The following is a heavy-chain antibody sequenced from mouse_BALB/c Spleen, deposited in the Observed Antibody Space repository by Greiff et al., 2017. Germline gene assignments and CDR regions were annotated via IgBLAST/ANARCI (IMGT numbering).Heavy chain of an antibody. Sequence: EVKLVESGGDLVKPGGSLKLSCAASGFTFSSYGMSWVRQTPDKRLEWVATISSGGSYTYYPDSVKGRFTISRDNAKNTLYLQMSSLKSEDTAMYYCARQAIGGAMDYWGQGTSVTVSS. CDR1: GFTFSSYG. D-gene: IGHD2-14*01. J-gene: IGHJ4*01. V-gene: IGHV5-6*01. CDR2: ISSGGSYT. CDR3: ARQAIGGAMDY.